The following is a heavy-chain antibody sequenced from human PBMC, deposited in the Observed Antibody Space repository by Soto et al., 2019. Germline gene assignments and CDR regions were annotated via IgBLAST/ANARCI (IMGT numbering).Heavy chain of an antibody. D-gene: IGHD2-21*01. CDR3: ARGYCGYATSNNWTLTWLDP. Sequence: QVQLVQSGAEVKKPGSSVKVSCKASGVTLSDYPINWVRQAPGQGLEWMGGLLPIFGTTIYAQKFQGRLTLTADASTTTDYMELSGLRPEDTAIFYCARGYCGYATSNNWTLTWLDPWGQGTLVNVS. J-gene: IGHJ5*02. V-gene: IGHV1-69*01. CDR1: GVTLSDYP. CDR2: LLPIFGTT.